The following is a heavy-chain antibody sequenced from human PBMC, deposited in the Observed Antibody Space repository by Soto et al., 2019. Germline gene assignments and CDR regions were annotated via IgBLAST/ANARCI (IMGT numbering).Heavy chain of an antibody. CDR2: TRNKANSYTT. J-gene: IGHJ5*02. Sequence: EVQLVESGGGLVQPGGSLRLSCAASGFTFSDHHMDWVRQAPGKGLEWVGRTRNKANSYTTEYAASVKGRFTISRDDSKNSLYLQMNSLKTEDTAVYYCSSDLGSWGQGTLVTVSS. V-gene: IGHV3-72*01. CDR1: GFTFSDHH. CDR3: SSDLGS.